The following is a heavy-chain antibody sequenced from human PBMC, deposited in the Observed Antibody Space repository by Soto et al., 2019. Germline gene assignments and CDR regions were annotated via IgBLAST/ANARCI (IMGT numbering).Heavy chain of an antibody. J-gene: IGHJ5*02. CDR2: IYWDDDK. V-gene: IGHV2-5*02. Sequence: SGPTLVNPTQTLTLTCTFSGFSLSTSGVGVGWIRQPPGKALEWLALIYWDDDKRYSPSLKSRLTITKDTSKNQVVLTMTNMDPVDTATYYCAHSNGEEDFWSGYYLFNWFDPWGQRTLVTVSS. D-gene: IGHD3-3*01. CDR3: AHSNGEEDFWSGYYLFNWFDP. CDR1: GFSLSTSGVG.